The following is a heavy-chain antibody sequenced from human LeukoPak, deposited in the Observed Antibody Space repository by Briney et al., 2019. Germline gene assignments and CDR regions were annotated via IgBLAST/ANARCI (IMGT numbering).Heavy chain of an antibody. V-gene: IGHV4-59*01. Sequence: SETLSLTCSVSAASINGNYWDWVRQPPGKGLQWIGHIYYSGSTSYNLSLKSRATISVDTSKNQFSLKLTSATDVYTAVYYCARGGVPATHYSDGMDVWGKGTTVTASS. CDR1: AASINGNY. D-gene: IGHD2-15*01. CDR2: IYYSGST. J-gene: IGHJ6*04. CDR3: ARGGVPATHYSDGMDV.